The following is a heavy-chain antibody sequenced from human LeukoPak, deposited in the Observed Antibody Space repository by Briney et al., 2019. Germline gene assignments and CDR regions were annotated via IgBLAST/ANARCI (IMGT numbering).Heavy chain of an antibody. CDR3: ARDLPANYYDSSGYYYGGDYFDY. D-gene: IGHD3-22*01. CDR1: GFTFSSYS. V-gene: IGHV3-7*01. J-gene: IGHJ4*02. Sequence: GGSLRLSCAASGFTFSSYSMNWVRQAPGKGLEWVANIKQDGSEKYYVDSVKGRFTISRDNAKNSLYLQMNSLRAEDTAVYYCARDLPANYYDSSGYYYGGDYFDYWGQGTLVTVSS. CDR2: IKQDGSEK.